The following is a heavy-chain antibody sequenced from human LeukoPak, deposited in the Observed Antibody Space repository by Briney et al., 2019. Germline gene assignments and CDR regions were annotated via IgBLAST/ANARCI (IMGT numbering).Heavy chain of an antibody. CDR3: ARTSPRAATFGY. Sequence: SETLSLTCTVSGGSITSYYCSWIRQPAGKGLEWIGRIYPSGSTNYNPSLKSRVSMSVDTSKNQFSLKLTSVTAADTAVYYCARTSPRAATFGYWGQRTLVTVSS. CDR1: GGSITSYY. CDR2: IYPSGST. J-gene: IGHJ4*02. D-gene: IGHD2-15*01. V-gene: IGHV4-4*07.